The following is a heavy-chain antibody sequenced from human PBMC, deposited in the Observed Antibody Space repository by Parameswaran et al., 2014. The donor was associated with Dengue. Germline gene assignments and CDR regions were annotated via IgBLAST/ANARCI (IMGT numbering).Heavy chain of an antibody. Sequence: VRQAPGQGLEWMGWINPHSGGTDYAQKFQGRVTMTRDTSINTAYVELSRLTSDDTAVYYCAREYRGYGGLDRFDSWGHGTLVTVSS. D-gene: IGHD4/OR15-4a*01. CDR2: INPHSGGT. J-gene: IGHJ5*01. V-gene: IGHV1-2*02. CDR3: AREYRGYGGLDRFDS.